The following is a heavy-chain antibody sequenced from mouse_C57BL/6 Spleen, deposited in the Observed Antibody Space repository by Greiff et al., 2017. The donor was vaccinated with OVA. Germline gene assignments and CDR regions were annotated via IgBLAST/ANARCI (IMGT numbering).Heavy chain of an antibody. V-gene: IGHV3-1*01. CDR3: ATYGSSSGAWFAY. D-gene: IGHD1-1*01. CDR2: ISYSGST. CDR1: GYSITSGYD. Sequence: EVQLVESGPGMVKPSQSLSLTCTVAGYSITSGYDWHWIRHFPGNKLEWMGYISYSGSTNYNPSLKSRISITHDTSKNHFFLKLNSVTTEDTATYYCATYGSSSGAWFAYWGQGTLVTVSA. J-gene: IGHJ3*01.